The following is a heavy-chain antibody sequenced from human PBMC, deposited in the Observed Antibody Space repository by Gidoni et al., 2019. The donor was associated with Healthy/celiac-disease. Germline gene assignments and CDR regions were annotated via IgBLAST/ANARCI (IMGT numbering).Heavy chain of an antibody. J-gene: IGHJ6*02. D-gene: IGHD6-6*01. V-gene: IGHV4-34*01. CDR1: GGSFSGYY. CDR2: INHSGST. Sequence: QLQLPQWCAGLLKPSETLSLTCAVSGGSFSGYYWSWIRQPPGKGLEWIGEINHSGSTNYNPSLKSRVTISVDTSKNQFSLKLSSVTAADTAVYYCARGRVSSWLRYYYYGMDVWGQGTTVTVSS. CDR3: ARGRVSSWLRYYYYGMDV.